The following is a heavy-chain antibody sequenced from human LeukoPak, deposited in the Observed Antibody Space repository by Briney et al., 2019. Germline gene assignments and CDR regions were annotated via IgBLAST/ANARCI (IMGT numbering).Heavy chain of an antibody. J-gene: IGHJ4*02. CDR1: GFTFSSYG. CDR3: AKPLTVFGVVKNFDY. CDR2: LRYDGSNK. Sequence: GGSLRLSCAASGFTFSSYGMHWVRQAPGKGLEWVAFLRYDGSNKYYADSVKGRFTISRDNSKNTLYLQMNSLRAEDTAVYYCAKPLTVFGVVKNFDYWGQGTLVTVSS. V-gene: IGHV3-30*02. D-gene: IGHD3-3*01.